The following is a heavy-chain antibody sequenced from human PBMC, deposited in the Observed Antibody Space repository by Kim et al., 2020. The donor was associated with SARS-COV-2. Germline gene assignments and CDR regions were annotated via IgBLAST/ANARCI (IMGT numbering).Heavy chain of an antibody. J-gene: IGHJ3*02. CDR2: ISWNSGSI. Sequence: GGSLRLSCAASGFTFDDYAMHWVRQAPGKGLEWVSGISWNSGSIGYADSVKGRFTISRDNAKNSLYLQMNSLRAEDTALYYCAKPQAPARPISSANHPLYNDAFDIWGQGTMVTVSS. V-gene: IGHV3-9*01. CDR3: AKPQAPARPISSANHPLYNDAFDI. CDR1: GFTFDDYA. D-gene: IGHD1-1*01.